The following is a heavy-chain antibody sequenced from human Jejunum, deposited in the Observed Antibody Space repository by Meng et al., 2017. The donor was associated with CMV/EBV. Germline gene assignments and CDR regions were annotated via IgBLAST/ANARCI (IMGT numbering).Heavy chain of an antibody. D-gene: IGHD6-13*01. CDR1: GFSFGTYW. J-gene: IGHJ4*02. CDR2: IKEDGSYR. Sequence: GSGFSFGTYWMTWVRQAPGKGLEFVANIKEDGSYRNYLDSVKGRFTISRDNAKASLYLEMKSLRPEDTAVYYYARDPGASSFDYWGQGTLVTVSS. V-gene: IGHV3-7*01. CDR3: ARDPGASSFDY.